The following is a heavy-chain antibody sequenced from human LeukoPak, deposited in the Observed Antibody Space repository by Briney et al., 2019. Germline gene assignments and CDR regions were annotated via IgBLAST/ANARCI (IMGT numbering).Heavy chain of an antibody. J-gene: IGHJ3*02. CDR1: GGSISSYY. CDR2: IYTSGSA. Sequence: PSETLSLTCTVSGGSISSYYWSWIRQPAGKGLEWIGRIYTSGSANYNPSLKSRVTMSVDTSKNQFSLKLSSVTAADTAVYYCARLLVYYYDSSGYPDALDIWGQGTMVTVSS. V-gene: IGHV4-4*07. CDR3: ARLLVYYYDSSGYPDALDI. D-gene: IGHD3-22*01.